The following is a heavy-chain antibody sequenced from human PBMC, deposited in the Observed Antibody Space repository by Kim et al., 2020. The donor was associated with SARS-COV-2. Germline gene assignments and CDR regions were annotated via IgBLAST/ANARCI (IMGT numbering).Heavy chain of an antibody. CDR3: ARDPEYGSGSYFHYYYYGMDV. V-gene: IGHV1-18*04. D-gene: IGHD3-10*01. CDR2: ISAYNGNT. J-gene: IGHJ6*02. Sequence: ASVKVSCKASGYTFTSYGISWVRQAPGQGLEWMGWISAYNGNTNYAQKLQGRVTMTTDTSTSTAYMELRSLRSDDTAVYYCARDPEYGSGSYFHYYYYGMDVWGQGTTVTVSS. CDR1: GYTFTSYG.